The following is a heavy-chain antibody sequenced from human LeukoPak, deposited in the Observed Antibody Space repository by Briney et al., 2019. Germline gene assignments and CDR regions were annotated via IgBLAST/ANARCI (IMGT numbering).Heavy chain of an antibody. D-gene: IGHD3-10*02. CDR2: ISSSGSTI. CDR1: GFTFSSDE. J-gene: IGHJ6*04. V-gene: IGHV3-48*03. Sequence: GGSLRLSCAASGFTFSSDEMNWVRQAPGKGLGWGSYISSSGSTIYYADSVKGRFTISRDNARNSLCLQMNSLRAEDTAVYYCAELGITMIGVVWGKGTTVTISS. CDR3: AELGITMIGVV.